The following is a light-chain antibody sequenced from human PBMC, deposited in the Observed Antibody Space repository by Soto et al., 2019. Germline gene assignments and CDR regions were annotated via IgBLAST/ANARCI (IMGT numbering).Light chain of an antibody. V-gene: IGKV3-20*01. CDR2: GAS. CDR1: QSVSSSY. Sequence: EIVLTQSPGTLSLSPGERATLSCRASQSVSSSYLAWYQQKPGQAPRLLIYGASSRATGIPDRFSGSGSGTDFTLTISRREPEDFAGYYCQQYGSWPQITCGPGTKVESK. CDR3: QQYGSWPQIT. J-gene: IGKJ3*01.